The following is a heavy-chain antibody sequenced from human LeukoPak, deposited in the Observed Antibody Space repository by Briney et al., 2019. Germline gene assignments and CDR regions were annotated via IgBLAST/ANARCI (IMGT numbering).Heavy chain of an antibody. J-gene: IGHJ6*03. CDR1: GYSISSGYY. Sequence: PSETLSLTWAVSGYSISSGYYWGWIRQLPGKGLEWIGSIYHSGSTYYNPSLRSRVTISVDTSKNQFSLKLSSVTAADTAVYYCARAGLTIYYYYYMDVWGKGTTVTVSS. CDR2: IYHSGST. CDR3: ARAGLTIYYYYYMDV. D-gene: IGHD3/OR15-3a*01. V-gene: IGHV4-38-2*01.